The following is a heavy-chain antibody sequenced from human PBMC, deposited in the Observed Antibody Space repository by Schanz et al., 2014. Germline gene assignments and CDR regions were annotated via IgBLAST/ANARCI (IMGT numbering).Heavy chain of an antibody. D-gene: IGHD6-13*01. CDR2: ISYDGSHK. Sequence: QVQLVESGGGVVRPGRSLRLSCAASEFTFTTYAMHWVRQAPGKGLEWVAVISYDGSHKYYADSVKGRFTVSRDNSKNTLYLQMTRLRAEDTALYYCARAQEHNTDYTSSRLFDYWGQGTLVTVSS. CDR3: ARAQEHNTDYTSSRLFDY. J-gene: IGHJ4*02. V-gene: IGHV3-30*04. CDR1: EFTFTTYA.